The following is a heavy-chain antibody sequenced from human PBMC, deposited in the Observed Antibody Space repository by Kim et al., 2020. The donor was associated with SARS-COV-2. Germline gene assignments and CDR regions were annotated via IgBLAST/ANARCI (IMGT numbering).Heavy chain of an antibody. CDR1: GFSFSTYW. CDR2: IKQGGSEE. V-gene: IGHV3-7*01. D-gene: IGHD2-15*01. CDR3: ARGHTLPLF. J-gene: IGHJ4*02. Sequence: GGSLRLSCAASGFSFSTYWMNWVRQAPGKGLECVANIKQGGSEEYYVDSVKGRFTVSRDNAKSSLYLQMNSLRAEDTAVYYCARGHTLPLFGGQGTLVTVSS.